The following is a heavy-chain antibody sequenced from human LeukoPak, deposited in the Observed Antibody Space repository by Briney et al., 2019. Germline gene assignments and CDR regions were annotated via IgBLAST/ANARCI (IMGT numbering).Heavy chain of an antibody. Sequence: SCKASGFTFSSYGMHWVRQAPGKGLEWVAVIWYDGSNKYYADSVKGRFTISRDNSKNTLYLQMNSLRAEDTAVYYCAKEAIMITFGRPFDYWGQGTLVTVSS. CDR3: AKEAIMITFGRPFDY. CDR1: GFTFSSYG. D-gene: IGHD3-16*01. CDR2: IWYDGSNK. J-gene: IGHJ4*02. V-gene: IGHV3-33*06.